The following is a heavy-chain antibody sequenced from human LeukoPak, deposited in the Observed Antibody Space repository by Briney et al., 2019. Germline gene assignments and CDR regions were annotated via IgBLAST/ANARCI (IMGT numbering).Heavy chain of an antibody. CDR2: IIPIFGTA. Sequence: ASVKVSCKASGGTFSSYAISWVRQAPGQGLEWMGGIIPIFGTANYAQKFQGRVTITADKSTSTAYMELSSLRSEDTAVYYCARDPMGGSTVTTAWGQGTLVTVSS. CDR1: GGTFSSYA. V-gene: IGHV1-69*06. D-gene: IGHD4-17*01. J-gene: IGHJ5*02. CDR3: ARDPMGGSTVTTA.